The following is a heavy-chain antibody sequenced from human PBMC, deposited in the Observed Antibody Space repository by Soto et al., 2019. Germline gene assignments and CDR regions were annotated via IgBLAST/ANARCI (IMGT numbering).Heavy chain of an antibody. Sequence: QVQLQESGPGLVKPSGTLSLTCAVSGGSISSSYWWSWVRQPPGKGLEWIGEIYHSGSTNYNPSLKSRVTLSVDKSKNQFSLKLSSVTAADTAVYYCASRRITMIVVVFDAFDIWGQGTMVTVSS. CDR1: GGSISSSYW. CDR3: ASRRITMIVVVFDAFDI. CDR2: IYHSGST. J-gene: IGHJ3*02. V-gene: IGHV4-4*02. D-gene: IGHD3-22*01.